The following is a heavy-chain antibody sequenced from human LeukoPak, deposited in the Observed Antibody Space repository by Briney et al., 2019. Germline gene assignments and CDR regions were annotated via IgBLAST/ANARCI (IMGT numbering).Heavy chain of an antibody. Sequence: SETLSLTCTVSGGSISSSSYYWGWIRQPPGKGLEWIGSIYYSGSTYYNPSLKSRVTISVDTSKSQFSLKLSSVTAADTAVYYCASTRRAARPGFDYWGQGTLVTVSS. J-gene: IGHJ4*02. CDR3: ASTRRAARPGFDY. D-gene: IGHD6-6*01. V-gene: IGHV4-39*01. CDR2: IYYSGST. CDR1: GGSISSSSYY.